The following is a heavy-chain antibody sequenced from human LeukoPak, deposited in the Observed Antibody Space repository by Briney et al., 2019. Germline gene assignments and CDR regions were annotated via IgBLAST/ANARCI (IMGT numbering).Heavy chain of an antibody. CDR2: ISSSSSFM. V-gene: IGHV3-21*01. J-gene: IGHJ4*02. CDR1: GFTFSSYS. Sequence: GGSLRLSCTVSGFTFSSYSLNWVRRAPGKGLEWVSSISSSSSFMYYADPVKVRFTISRDNAKNALYLQMNSLRAEDTAVYYCVRVDHSLGKTYFDYWGQGTLVIVSS. D-gene: IGHD2-21*01. CDR3: VRVDHSLGKTYFDY.